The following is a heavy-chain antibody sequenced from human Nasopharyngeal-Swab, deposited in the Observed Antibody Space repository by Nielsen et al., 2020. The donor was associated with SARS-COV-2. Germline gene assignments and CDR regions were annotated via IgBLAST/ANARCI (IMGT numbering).Heavy chain of an antibody. CDR2: ISGSGCST. CDR3: AKLKHQVRGRLDY. J-gene: IGHJ4*02. D-gene: IGHD3-10*01. Sequence: WIRQPPGQGLEWVSGISGSGCSTYYADSVKGRFSISRDNSKNTLYLQMDRLRVEETAVYYCAKLKHQVRGRLDYWGQGTLVTVSS. V-gene: IGHV3-23*01.